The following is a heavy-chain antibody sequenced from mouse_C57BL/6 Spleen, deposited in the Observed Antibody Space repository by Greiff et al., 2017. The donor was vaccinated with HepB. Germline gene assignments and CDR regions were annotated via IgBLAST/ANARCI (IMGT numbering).Heavy chain of an antibody. D-gene: IGHD1-1*02. V-gene: IGHV5-4*01. CDR3: AREGVGSSHFDY. CDR1: GFTFSSYA. Sequence: EVKLMESGGGLVKPGGSLKLSCAASGFTFSSYAMSWVRQTPEKRLEWVATISDGGSYTYYPDNVKGRFTISRDNAKNNLYLQMSHLKSEDTAMYYCAREGVGSSHFDYWPRHHSHSLL. J-gene: IGHJ2*01. CDR2: ISDGGSYT.